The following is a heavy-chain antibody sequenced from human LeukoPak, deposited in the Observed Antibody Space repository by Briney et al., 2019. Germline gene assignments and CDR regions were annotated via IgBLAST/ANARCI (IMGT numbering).Heavy chain of an antibody. Sequence: ASVKVSCKASGYTFTGYYMHWVRQAPGQGLEWMGWINPNSGGTNYAQKFQGRVTMTRDTSISTASMELSRLRSDDTAVYYCARGIDQWESYNWFDPWGQGTLVTVSS. D-gene: IGHD1-26*01. CDR2: INPNSGGT. V-gene: IGHV1-2*02. CDR3: ARGIDQWESYNWFDP. CDR1: GYTFTGYY. J-gene: IGHJ5*02.